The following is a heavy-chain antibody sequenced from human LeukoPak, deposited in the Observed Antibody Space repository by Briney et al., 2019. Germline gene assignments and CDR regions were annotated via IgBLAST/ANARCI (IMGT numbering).Heavy chain of an antibody. D-gene: IGHD3-10*01. V-gene: IGHV4-59*11. J-gene: IGHJ4*02. CDR1: GGSISNHF. Sequence: SETLSLTCTVSGGSISNHFWSWIRQPPGKGLEWIGYIYYRGTTNYNPSLKSRVTISLGTSNNQISLKLSSVTAADTAVYYCARGNVLLWFGELLYYFDYWGQGTLVTVSS. CDR3: ARGNVLLWFGELLYYFDY. CDR2: IYYRGTT.